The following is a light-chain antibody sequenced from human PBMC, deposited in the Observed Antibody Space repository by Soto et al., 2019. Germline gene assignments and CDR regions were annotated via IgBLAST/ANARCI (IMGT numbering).Light chain of an antibody. Sequence: EVGLTLSPGTVSLSPKERATLSCRASQSVSNNYLAWYQQNPGQAPRLPIYGASNRATGIPDRFSGSGSGTDFTPTISRLEPEDFAVYYCQQYGSSGTFCQGT. CDR3: QQYGSSGT. V-gene: IGKV3-20*01. J-gene: IGKJ1*01. CDR1: QSVSNNY. CDR2: GAS.